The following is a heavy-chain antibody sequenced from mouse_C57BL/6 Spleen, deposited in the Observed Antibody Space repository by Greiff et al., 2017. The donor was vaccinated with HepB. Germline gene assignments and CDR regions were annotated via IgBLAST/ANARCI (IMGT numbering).Heavy chain of an antibody. V-gene: IGHV1-15*01. CDR1: GYTFTDYE. CDR2: IDPETGGT. CDR3: TRRGRWDFFDY. Sequence: VQLQQSGAELVRPGASVTLSCKASGYTFTDYEMHWVKQTPVHGLEWIGAIDPETGGTAYNQKFKGKAILTADKSSSTAYMELRSLTSEDSAVYYCTRRGRWDFFDYWGQGTTLTVSS. D-gene: IGHD4-1*01. J-gene: IGHJ2*01.